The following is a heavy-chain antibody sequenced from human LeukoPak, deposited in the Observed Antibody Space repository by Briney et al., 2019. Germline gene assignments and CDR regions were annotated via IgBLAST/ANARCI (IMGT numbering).Heavy chain of an antibody. CDR3: ARDCSSSWPNWYFDL. Sequence: ASVKVSCKASGYTFTSYYMHWVRQAPGQGLEWMGIINPSGGSTSYAQKLQGRVTMTRDTSTSTVYMELSSLRSEDTAVYYCARDCSSSWPNWYFDLWGRGTLVTVSS. D-gene: IGHD6-13*01. V-gene: IGHV1-46*01. J-gene: IGHJ2*01. CDR1: GYTFTSYY. CDR2: INPSGGST.